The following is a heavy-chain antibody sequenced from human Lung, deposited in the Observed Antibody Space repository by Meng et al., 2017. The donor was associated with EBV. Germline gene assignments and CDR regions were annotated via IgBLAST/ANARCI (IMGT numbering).Heavy chain of an antibody. CDR3: AREERYSSGWYVGEYFQH. J-gene: IGHJ1*01. V-gene: IGHV3-74*01. CDR2: IKSDGSGK. Sequence: SLRLSCAASGFTFSSYWMHWVRQAPGKGLIWVSRIKSDGSGKSYADSVKGRFTISRDNAENTLYLQMNSLRVEDTAVYYCAREERYSSGWYVGEYFQHWGQGTLVTVSS. CDR1: GFTFSSYW. D-gene: IGHD6-19*01.